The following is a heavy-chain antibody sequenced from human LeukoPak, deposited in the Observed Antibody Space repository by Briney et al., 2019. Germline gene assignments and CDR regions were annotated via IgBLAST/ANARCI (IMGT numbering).Heavy chain of an antibody. V-gene: IGHV1-2*02. J-gene: IGHJ4*02. CDR3: ARADPYD. Sequence: ASVKVSCKAAGDSFRNYGFSLVRQAPGQGLEWMGWINPNSGGTNYAQKFQGRVTMTRDTSISTAYMELSRLRSDDTAVYYCARADPYDWGQGTLVTVSS. CDR2: INPNSGGT. D-gene: IGHD4-17*01. CDR1: GDSFRNYG.